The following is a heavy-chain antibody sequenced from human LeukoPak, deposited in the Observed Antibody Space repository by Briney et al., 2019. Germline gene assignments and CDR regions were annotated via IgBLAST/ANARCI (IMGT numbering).Heavy chain of an antibody. CDR2: IYWNDDK. CDR3: AHSATAVSWYYFDY. J-gene: IGHJ4*02. CDR1: GFSLSTSEVG. Sequence: SAPTLVKPTQTLTLTCTFSGFSLSTSEVGVGWIRQPPGKALEGLALIYWNDDKRIAPSLKTRLTITKDTSKNQVVLTMTNMDPMDTATYYCAHSATAVSWYYFDYWGQGTLVTVSS. V-gene: IGHV2-5*01. D-gene: IGHD2-21*02.